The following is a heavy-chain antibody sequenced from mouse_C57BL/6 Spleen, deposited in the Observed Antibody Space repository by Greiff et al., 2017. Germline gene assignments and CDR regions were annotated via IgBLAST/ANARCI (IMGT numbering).Heavy chain of an antibody. CDR1: GYTFTSYW. V-gene: IGHV1-69*01. J-gene: IGHJ2*01. D-gene: IGHD1-1*01. Sequence: QVQLQQPGAELVMPGASVKLSCKASGYTFTSYWMHWVKQRPGQGLEWIGEIDPSDSYTNYNQKFKGKFTLTVDKSSSTAYMQLSSLTSEDSAVXYCARNNGSSHFDYWGQGTTLTVSS. CDR2: IDPSDSYT. CDR3: ARNNGSSHFDY.